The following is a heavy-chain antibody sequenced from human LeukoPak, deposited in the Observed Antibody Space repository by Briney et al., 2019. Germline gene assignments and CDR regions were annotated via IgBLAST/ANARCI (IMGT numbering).Heavy chain of an antibody. CDR3: AKETSSGNFVTIDC. D-gene: IGHD1-26*01. Sequence: GGSLRLSCAASGFTFSNYAMSWVRQTPEKGLEWVSAITGDGGGTNHADSVKGRFTISRDNSKNTLYMQMNSLRAEDTAVYYCAKETSSGNFVTIDCWGQGALVTVSS. CDR1: GFTFSNYA. J-gene: IGHJ4*02. V-gene: IGHV3-23*01. CDR2: ITGDGGGT.